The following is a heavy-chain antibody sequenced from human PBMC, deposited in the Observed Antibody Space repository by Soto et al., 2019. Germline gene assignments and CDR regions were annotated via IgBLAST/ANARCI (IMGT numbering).Heavy chain of an antibody. CDR3: ARLSALDI. CDR1: GYSFSSFW. Sequence: GESLKISCKGSGYSFSSFWINWVRQMPGKGLEWMGRIHPRDSDTDYSPSFQGNVTISVDNSINTAYLQWSSLKASDTAMYYCARLSALDIWGQGTTVPV. J-gene: IGHJ3*02. V-gene: IGHV5-10-1*01. CDR2: IHPRDSDT.